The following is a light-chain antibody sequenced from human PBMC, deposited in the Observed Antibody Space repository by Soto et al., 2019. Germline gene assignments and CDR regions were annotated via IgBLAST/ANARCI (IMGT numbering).Light chain of an antibody. V-gene: IGKV3-11*01. CDR2: DAS. J-gene: IGKJ5*01. CDR1: QSVSNNY. Sequence: EIVMTQSPATLSVSPGERATLSCRASQSVSNNYLAWYQQKPGQAPRLLIYDASNRATGIPARFSGSGSGTDFTLTISSLEPEDFAVYYCQQRSNWPPSITFGQGTRLEIK. CDR3: QQRSNWPPSIT.